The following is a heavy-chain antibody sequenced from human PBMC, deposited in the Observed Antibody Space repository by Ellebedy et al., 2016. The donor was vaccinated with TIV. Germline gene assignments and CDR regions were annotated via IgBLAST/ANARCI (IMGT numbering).Heavy chain of an antibody. Sequence: MPSETLSLTCAVSGGSISSTNWWNWVRQPPGKGLEWIGEIDHSGTTNYNPSLKSRVTISVDKSKNQFSLMLNSVTAADTAVYYCARAIHFDWLLPPAFDYWGRGALVTVSS. CDR1: GGSISSTNW. J-gene: IGHJ4*02. CDR2: IDHSGTT. V-gene: IGHV4-4*02. CDR3: ARAIHFDWLLPPAFDY. D-gene: IGHD3-9*01.